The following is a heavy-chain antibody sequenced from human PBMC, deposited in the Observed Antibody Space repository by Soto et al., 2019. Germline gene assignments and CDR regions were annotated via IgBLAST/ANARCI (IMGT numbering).Heavy chain of an antibody. Sequence: SVKVSCKASGGTFSSYAISWVRQAPGQGLEWMGGIIPIFGTANYAQKFQGRVTITADESTSTAYMELSSLRSEDTAVYYCARGGVILTGHYYYGMDVWGQRTTVTVSS. CDR3: ARGGVILTGHYYYGMDV. CDR2: IIPIFGTA. CDR1: GGTFSSYA. D-gene: IGHD3-9*01. J-gene: IGHJ6*02. V-gene: IGHV1-69*13.